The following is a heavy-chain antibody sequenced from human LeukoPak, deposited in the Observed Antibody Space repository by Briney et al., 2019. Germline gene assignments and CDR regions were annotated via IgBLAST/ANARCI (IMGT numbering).Heavy chain of an antibody. CDR1: GFTFSYYG. CDR3: AKDGVSSTWSGYYLEY. J-gene: IGHJ4*02. CDR2: VRYDGSDG. Sequence: GGSLRLSCAASGFTFSYYGMHWVRQAPGKWLEWVAFVRYDGSDGHYSDSVKGRFTISRDNSKNTLFLQMNSLRGEDTAVYYCAKDGVSSTWSGYYLEYWGQGILVTVSS. V-gene: IGHV3-30*02. D-gene: IGHD6-13*01.